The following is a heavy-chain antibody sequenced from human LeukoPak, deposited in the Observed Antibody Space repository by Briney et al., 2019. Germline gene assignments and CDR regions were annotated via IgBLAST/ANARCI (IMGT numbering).Heavy chain of an antibody. D-gene: IGHD6-19*01. CDR3: AKDNRRHYTSGPNPDSLH. CDR2: ISWNSGSI. V-gene: IGHV3-9*01. CDR1: GXIFNNYA. J-gene: IGHJ4*02. Sequence: XXSXXGXGXIFNNYAMEWVRQPPGKGVEGXSGISWNSGSIDYADSVKGRFTISRDNAKNSLYLQMNSLRVEDTAFYYCAKDNRRHYTSGPNPDSLHWGQGALVTVSS.